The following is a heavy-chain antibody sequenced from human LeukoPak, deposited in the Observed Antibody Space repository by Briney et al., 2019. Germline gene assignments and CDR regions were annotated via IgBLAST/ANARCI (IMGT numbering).Heavy chain of an antibody. CDR3: AKSHYDVLTGYFYFDL. J-gene: IGHJ4*02. Sequence: GASVKVSCKASGYTFTSYAMHWVRQAPGQRLEWMGWINAGNGNTKYSQKFQGRVTITRDTSASTAYMELSSLRSEDTAVYYCAKSHYDVLTGYFYFDLWGQGTLVTVSS. CDR2: INAGNGNT. D-gene: IGHD3-9*01. CDR1: GYTFTSYA. V-gene: IGHV1-3*01.